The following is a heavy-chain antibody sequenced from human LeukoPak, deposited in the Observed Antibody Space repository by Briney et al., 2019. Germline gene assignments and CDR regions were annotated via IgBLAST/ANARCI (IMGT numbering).Heavy chain of an antibody. J-gene: IGHJ4*02. CDR3: AKDQHWELPVGLDY. D-gene: IGHD1-26*01. Sequence: GGSLRLSCAASGFIFSSYGIHWVRQAPGKGLEWVAFIRYDGTNKYYVDSVKGRFTISRDNSHNTLYLQMNSLRAEETAVYYCAKDQHWELPVGLDYWGQGTLVTVSS. V-gene: IGHV3-30*02. CDR2: IRYDGTNK. CDR1: GFIFSSYG.